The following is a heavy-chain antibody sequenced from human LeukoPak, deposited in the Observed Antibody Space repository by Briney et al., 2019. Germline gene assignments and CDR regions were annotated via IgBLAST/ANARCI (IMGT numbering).Heavy chain of an antibody. Sequence: SETLSLTCTVSGGSISSSSYYWGWIRQPLGKGLEWIGSIYYSGSTYYNPSLKSRVTISVDTSKTQFSLKLSSVTAADTAVYYCARTLDYYDSSGYYRGHFQHWGQGTLVTVSS. D-gene: IGHD3-22*01. V-gene: IGHV4-39*07. CDR2: IYYSGST. CDR3: ARTLDYYDSSGYYRGHFQH. CDR1: GGSISSSSYY. J-gene: IGHJ1*01.